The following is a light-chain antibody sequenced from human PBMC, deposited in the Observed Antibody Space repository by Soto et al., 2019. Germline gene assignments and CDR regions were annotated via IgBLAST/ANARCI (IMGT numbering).Light chain of an antibody. Sequence: DIQLTQSPSALSASVGDRVTVTCRASQSISSWLAWYQQKPGKAPKLLIHKASNLQIGVPSRFNGSGSGTEFTLPISSLQPDDFATYYCQHLVSFGQGTKLEIK. J-gene: IGKJ2*01. CDR2: KAS. CDR3: QHLVS. V-gene: IGKV1-5*03. CDR1: QSISSW.